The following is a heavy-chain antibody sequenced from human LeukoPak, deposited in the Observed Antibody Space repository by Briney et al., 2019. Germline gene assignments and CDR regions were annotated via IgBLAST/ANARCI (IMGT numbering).Heavy chain of an antibody. CDR2: ISSNGGST. V-gene: IGHV3-64*04. CDR3: ARARWGYSGYDAEYYFDH. Sequence: GGSLRLSCSASGFTFSSYAMHWVRQAPGKGLEYVSAISSNGGSTYYADSVKGRFTISRDNSKNTLYLQMNSLRAEDTAVYYCARARWGYSGYDAEYYFDHWGQGTLVTVSS. J-gene: IGHJ4*02. D-gene: IGHD5-12*01. CDR1: GFTFSSYA.